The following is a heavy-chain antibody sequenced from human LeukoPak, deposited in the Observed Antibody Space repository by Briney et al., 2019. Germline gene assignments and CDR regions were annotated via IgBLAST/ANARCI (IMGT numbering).Heavy chain of an antibody. V-gene: IGHV3-21*01. Sequence: GGSLRLSCAASGFTFNNYNMNWVRQAPGKALEWVSSITSSGAYIFYADSVKGRFTISRDNAKDSLYLQMNSLGPEDTAVYYCARDVATISNWFDPWGQGTLVTVSS. CDR1: GFTFNNYN. D-gene: IGHD5-24*01. J-gene: IGHJ5*02. CDR2: ITSSGAYI. CDR3: ARDVATISNWFDP.